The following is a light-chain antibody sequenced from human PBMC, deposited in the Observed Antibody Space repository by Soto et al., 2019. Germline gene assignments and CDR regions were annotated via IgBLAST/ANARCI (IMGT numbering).Light chain of an antibody. Sequence: QSVLTQPPSVSGSPGQSVTISCTGTSSNFGDYNYVSWYQQYPGKAPKLMIYDVTERPSGVPHRFSGSKSGDTASLTISGLQAEDEADYYCCSYAGSYFYVFGTGTKVTVL. CDR1: SSNFGDYNY. J-gene: IGLJ1*01. V-gene: IGLV2-11*01. CDR3: CSYAGSYFYV. CDR2: DVT.